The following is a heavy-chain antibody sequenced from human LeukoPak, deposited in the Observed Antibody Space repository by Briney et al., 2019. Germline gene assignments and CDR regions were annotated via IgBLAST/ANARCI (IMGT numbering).Heavy chain of an antibody. Sequence: PGGALRLSCAASGFTFDDYGMSWVRHAPGKGLEWVSGINWNGGSTGYADSVKGRFTISRDNAKNSLYLQMNSLRAEDTALYYCARDLDGYNWFDPWGQGTLVTVSS. CDR2: INWNGGST. D-gene: IGHD3/OR15-3a*01. CDR3: ARDLDGYNWFDP. CDR1: GFTFDDYG. V-gene: IGHV3-20*04. J-gene: IGHJ5*02.